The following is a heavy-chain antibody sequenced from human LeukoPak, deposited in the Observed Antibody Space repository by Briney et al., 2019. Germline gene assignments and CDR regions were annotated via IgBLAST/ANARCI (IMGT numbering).Heavy chain of an antibody. D-gene: IGHD3-22*01. CDR3: ATPTTYYYDGSGFGY. Sequence: ASVKVSCKVSGYTLTELSMHWVRQAPGKGLEWMGGFDPEDGETIYAQKFQGRVTMTEDTSTDTAYMELSSLRPEDTAVYYCATPTTYYYDGSGFGYWGQGTLVTVSS. V-gene: IGHV1-24*01. J-gene: IGHJ4*02. CDR1: GYTLTELS. CDR2: FDPEDGET.